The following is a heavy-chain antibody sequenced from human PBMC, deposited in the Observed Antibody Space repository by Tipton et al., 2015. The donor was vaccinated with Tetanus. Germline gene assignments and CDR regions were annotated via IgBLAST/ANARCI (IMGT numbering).Heavy chain of an antibody. CDR1: GGSISSYY. V-gene: IGHV4-59*08. Sequence: TLSLTCTVSGGSISSYYWSWIRQPPGKGLEWIGYIYYSGSTNYNPSLKSRVTISVDTSKNQFSLKLSSVTAADTAVYYCARHDPFGAAAGVPYYYGMDVWGQGTTVTVSS. CDR2: IYYSGST. CDR3: ARHDPFGAAAGVPYYYGMDV. J-gene: IGHJ6*02. D-gene: IGHD6-13*01.